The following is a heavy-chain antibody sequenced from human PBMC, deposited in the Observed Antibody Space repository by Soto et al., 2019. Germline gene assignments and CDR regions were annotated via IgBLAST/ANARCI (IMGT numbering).Heavy chain of an antibody. Sequence: QVQLVQSGAEVKKPGASVKVSCKASGYTFTGYYMHWVRQAPGQGLEWMGWINPNSGGTNYAQKFQGRVTMTRDTSISTAYMELSRLRSDDTAVYYCARARGSVAATRYYYYGMDVWGQGTTVTVSS. J-gene: IGHJ6*02. D-gene: IGHD2-15*01. CDR3: ARARGSVAATRYYYYGMDV. CDR1: GYTFTGYY. CDR2: INPNSGGT. V-gene: IGHV1-2*02.